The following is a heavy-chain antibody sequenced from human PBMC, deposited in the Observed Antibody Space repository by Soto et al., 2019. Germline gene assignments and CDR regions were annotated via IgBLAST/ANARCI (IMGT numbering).Heavy chain of an antibody. CDR3: ARDRGPKSPSIIAALHYYYYGMDV. CDR1: GFTFSSYW. V-gene: IGHV3-7*01. CDR2: IKQDGSEK. Sequence: GGSLRLSCAASGFTFSSYWMSWVRQAPGKGLEWVANIKQDGSEKYYVDSVKDRFTNSRDNAKNSLYLQMNSLRAEDTAVYYCARDRGPKSPSIIAALHYYYYGMDVWGQGTTVTSP. J-gene: IGHJ6*02. D-gene: IGHD6-6*01.